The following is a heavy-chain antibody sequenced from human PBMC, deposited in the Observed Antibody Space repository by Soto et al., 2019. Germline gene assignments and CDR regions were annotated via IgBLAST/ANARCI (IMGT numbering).Heavy chain of an antibody. CDR3: ARALQGYCSGGSCYGNWVEP. CDR1: GPSISSYY. V-gene: IGHV4-59*01. CDR2: IYYSGST. D-gene: IGHD2-15*01. Sequence: SATLSLTCTVSGPSISSYYWSWIRQPPGKGLEWIGYIYYSGSTNYNPSLKSRVTISVDTSKNQFSLKLSSVTAADTAVYYCARALQGYCSGGSCYGNWVEPWGQGTLVTVS. J-gene: IGHJ5*02.